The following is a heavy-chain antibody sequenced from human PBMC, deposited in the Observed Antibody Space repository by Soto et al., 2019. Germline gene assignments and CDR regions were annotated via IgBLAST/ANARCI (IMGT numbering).Heavy chain of an antibody. V-gene: IGHV4-34*01. Sequence: SEALPVTSAVYGGSFIGYDWSWILQPPGKGLEWIGEINHRGSTNYNPSLKSRVTISVDTSKNQFSLKLSSVTAADTAVYYCARAVIVVVVAAGLNYTDVWGKGTTVTVSS. CDR2: INHRGST. CDR1: GGSFIGYD. D-gene: IGHD2-15*01. CDR3: ARAVIVVVVAAGLNYTDV. J-gene: IGHJ6*03.